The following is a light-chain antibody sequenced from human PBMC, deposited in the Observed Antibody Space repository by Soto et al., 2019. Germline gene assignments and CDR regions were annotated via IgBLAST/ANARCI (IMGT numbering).Light chain of an antibody. CDR3: QQYNNWPPIT. V-gene: IGKV3-20*01. CDR1: QSVSSNY. Sequence: EIVLTHSPGTLALSPWEGATLSFSASQSVSSNYLAWYQQKPGQAPRLLIYGASSRATGIPDRFRGSGSGTEFTLTISSLQSEDFAVYYCQQYNNWPPITFGQGTRLEIK. J-gene: IGKJ5*01. CDR2: GAS.